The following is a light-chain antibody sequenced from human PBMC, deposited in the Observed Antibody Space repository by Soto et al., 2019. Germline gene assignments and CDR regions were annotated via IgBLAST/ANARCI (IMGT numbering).Light chain of an antibody. CDR2: DAS. J-gene: IGKJ1*01. Sequence: EIVLTQSPATMSVSPRERATLSSRASQSVSTYLAWYQQTPGQAPRLLIYDASKRATGIPARFSGSGSGTDFTLTITSLEPEDCGVYYCQQRSNWPPTWTFGQGTKVYIK. CDR1: QSVSTY. CDR3: QQRSNWPPTWT. V-gene: IGKV3-11*01.